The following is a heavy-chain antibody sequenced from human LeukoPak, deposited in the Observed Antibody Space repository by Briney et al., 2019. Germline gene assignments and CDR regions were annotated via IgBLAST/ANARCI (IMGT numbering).Heavy chain of an antibody. J-gene: IGHJ3*02. D-gene: IGHD2-15*01. CDR2: MNPNSGNT. CDR3: AREEGVVVVTATDAFDI. Sequence: GASVKVSCKASGYTFTSYDINWVRQATGQGLEWVGWMNPNSGNTGYAQKFQGRVTMTRNTSISTAYMELSSLRSEDTAVYYCAREEGVVVVTATDAFDIWGQGTMVTVSS. V-gene: IGHV1-8*01. CDR1: GYTFTSYD.